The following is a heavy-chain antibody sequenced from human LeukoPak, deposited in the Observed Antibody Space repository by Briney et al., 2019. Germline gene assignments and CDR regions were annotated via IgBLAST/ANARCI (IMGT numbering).Heavy chain of an antibody. J-gene: IGHJ3*02. D-gene: IGHD3-9*01. CDR1: GFTFSSYA. Sequence: GGSLRLSCAASGFTFSSYAMSWVRQAPGKGLEWVSAISGSGGSTYYADSVKGRFTISRDNSKNTLYLQMNSLRAEDTAVYYCAKDGPPYYDILTGSDAFDIWGQGTMVTVSS. V-gene: IGHV3-23*01. CDR2: ISGSGGST. CDR3: AKDGPPYYDILTGSDAFDI.